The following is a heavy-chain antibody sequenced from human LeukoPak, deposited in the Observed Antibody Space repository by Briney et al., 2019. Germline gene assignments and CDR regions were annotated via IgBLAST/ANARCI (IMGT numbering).Heavy chain of an antibody. V-gene: IGHV3-48*02. Sequence: GASLRLSCAASGFIFSSYSMNWVRQAPGKGLEWVSYISSSSSTIYYADSVKGRFTISRANAKNSLYLQMNSLRDEDTAVYYCARDRGIFGATYGMDVWGQGTTVTVSS. CDR2: ISSSSSTI. CDR3: ARDRGIFGATYGMDV. D-gene: IGHD3-10*01. J-gene: IGHJ6*02. CDR1: GFIFSSYS.